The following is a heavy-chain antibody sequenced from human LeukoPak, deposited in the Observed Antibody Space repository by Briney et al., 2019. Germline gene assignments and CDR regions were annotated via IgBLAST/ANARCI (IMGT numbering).Heavy chain of an antibody. Sequence: GGSLRLSCAASGFSVSSNYMSWVRQAPGKGLEWVSVMYRGGTTHYADSVKGRFTISRDNSKNTLYLQIKSLRAEDTAVYYCARVGLVYYFDFWGQGTLVTVSS. D-gene: IGHD3-9*01. J-gene: IGHJ4*02. V-gene: IGHV3-53*01. CDR2: MYRGGTT. CDR1: GFSVSSNY. CDR3: ARVGLVYYFDF.